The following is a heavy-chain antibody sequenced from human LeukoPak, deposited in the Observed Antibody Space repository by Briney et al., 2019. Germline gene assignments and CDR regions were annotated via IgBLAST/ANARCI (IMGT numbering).Heavy chain of an antibody. CDR2: IKQDGSER. CDR1: GFTFSNYW. CDR3: ARLRYFGY. Sequence: GGSLRLSCAASGFTFSNYWMSWVRQAPGKGLEWVASIKQDGSERYYVDSVKGRFTISRDNAKSSLYLQMNSLSAEDTAMYYCARLRYFGYWGQGTLVTVSS. V-gene: IGHV3-7*01. J-gene: IGHJ4*02.